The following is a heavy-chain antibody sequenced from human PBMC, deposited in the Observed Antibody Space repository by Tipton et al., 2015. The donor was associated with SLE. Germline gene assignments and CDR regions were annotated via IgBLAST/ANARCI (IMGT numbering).Heavy chain of an antibody. Sequence: VKVSCKVSGYTLTKLSMHWVRQAPGKGLEWMESFDPEDGEVTYAQNFQGRVTMTEDPSTDTVYMELSSLRYEDTAVYYCAADLWFGELGSMDSWGQGTLVTVSS. D-gene: IGHD3-10*01. V-gene: IGHV1-24*01. CDR2: FDPEDGEV. J-gene: IGHJ5*01. CDR3: AADLWFGELGSMDS. CDR1: GYTLTKLS.